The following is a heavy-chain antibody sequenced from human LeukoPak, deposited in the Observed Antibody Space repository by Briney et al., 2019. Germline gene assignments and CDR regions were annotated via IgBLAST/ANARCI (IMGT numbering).Heavy chain of an antibody. D-gene: IGHD6-19*01. CDR1: GGSISSSNW. V-gene: IGHV4-4*02. CDR3: ARGGLSSGWWYYFDY. J-gene: IGHJ4*02. Sequence: PSETLSLTCAVSGGSISSSNWWSWVRQPPGKGLEWIGEIYHSGSTNYNPSLKSRVTISVDKSKNQFSLKLSSVTAADTAVYYCARGGLSSGWWYYFDYWGQGTLVTVSS. CDR2: IYHSGST.